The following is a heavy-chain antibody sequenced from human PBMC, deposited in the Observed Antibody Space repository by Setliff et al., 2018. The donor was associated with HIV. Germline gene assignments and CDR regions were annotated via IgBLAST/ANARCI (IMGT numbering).Heavy chain of an antibody. D-gene: IGHD1-1*01. V-gene: IGHV3-9*01. CDR1: GFTFDDYA. CDR2: INWNSDNI. CDR3: ARSRSTRDAFDI. J-gene: IGHJ3*02. Sequence: TGGSLRLSCAASGFTFDDYAMHWVRLTPGKGLEWVSGINWNSDNIGYAGSVKGRFTISRDYARNSLYLEMNSLRAEDTAVYYCARSRSTRDAFDIWGQGTMVTVSS.